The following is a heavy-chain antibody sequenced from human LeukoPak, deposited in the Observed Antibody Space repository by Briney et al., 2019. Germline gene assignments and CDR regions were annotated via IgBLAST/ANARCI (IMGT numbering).Heavy chain of an antibody. CDR1: GFTVSSNY. Sequence: GGSLRLSCAASGFTVSSNYMSWVRQAPGKGLEWVSVIYSGGSTYYADSVKGRFTISRDNSKNTLYLQMNSLRAEDTAVYYCARLRGNDAFDIWGQGTMVTVSS. CDR2: IYSGGST. V-gene: IGHV3-66*01. J-gene: IGHJ3*02. CDR3: ARLRGNDAFDI. D-gene: IGHD3-16*01.